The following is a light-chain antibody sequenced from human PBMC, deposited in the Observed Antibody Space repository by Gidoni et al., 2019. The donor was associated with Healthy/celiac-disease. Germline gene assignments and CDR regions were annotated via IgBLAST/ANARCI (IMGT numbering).Light chain of an antibody. CDR1: QSISSY. V-gene: IGKV1-39*01. Sequence: DIQTTPSPSSLSASVGVRVTITCLASQSISSYLHWYQQKPGKAPKLLIYAASSLQSGVPSRFSGSGSGTDFTLTISSLQPEDFATYYCQQSYSTPRTFGGGTKVEIK. CDR2: AAS. J-gene: IGKJ4*01. CDR3: QQSYSTPRT.